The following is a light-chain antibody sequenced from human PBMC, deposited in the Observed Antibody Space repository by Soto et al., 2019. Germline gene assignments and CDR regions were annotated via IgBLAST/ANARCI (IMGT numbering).Light chain of an antibody. CDR2: DAY. J-gene: IGKJ1*01. V-gene: IGKV1-5*01. Sequence: DIQMTQSPSTLSASVGAGVTLTCRASQSIGTWLAWYQQKPGKAPKLLIHDAYSLESGVPSRFSGSGSGTEFTLTISSLQPDDFATYYCQQYNTWTFGQGTRWIS. CDR3: QQYNTWT. CDR1: QSIGTW.